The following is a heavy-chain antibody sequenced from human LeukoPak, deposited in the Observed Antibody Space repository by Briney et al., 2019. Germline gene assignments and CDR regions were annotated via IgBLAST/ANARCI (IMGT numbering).Heavy chain of an antibody. D-gene: IGHD1-26*01. CDR3: ARHVGSGSYFDF. Sequence: PSETLSLTCTVSGGSISSSSYYWGWNRQPPGKGLEWIGCIYYSGSTYYNPSLKSRVTISVDTSKNQFSLKLSSVTAADTAVYYCARHVGSGSYFDFWGQGTLVTVSS. V-gene: IGHV4-39*01. J-gene: IGHJ4*02. CDR2: IYYSGST. CDR1: GGSISSSSYY.